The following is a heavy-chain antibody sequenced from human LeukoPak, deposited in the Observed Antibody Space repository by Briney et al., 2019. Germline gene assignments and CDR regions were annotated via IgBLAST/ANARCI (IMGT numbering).Heavy chain of an antibody. CDR3: ARGYSSSWYHPTYLSPFDY. CDR2: INPNSGGT. Sequence: ASVKVSCKASGYTFTGYYMHWVRQAPGQGLEWMGWINPNSGGTNYAQKFQGWVTMTRDTSISTAYMELSRLRSDDTAVYYCARGYSSSWYHPTYLSPFDYWGQGTLVTVSS. J-gene: IGHJ4*02. CDR1: GYTFTGYY. V-gene: IGHV1-2*04. D-gene: IGHD6-13*01.